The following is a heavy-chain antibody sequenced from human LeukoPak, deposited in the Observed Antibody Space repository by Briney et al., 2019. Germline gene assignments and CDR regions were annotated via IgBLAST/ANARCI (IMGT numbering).Heavy chain of an antibody. CDR3: ARGRQAITMIVGGGDY. V-gene: IGHV4-38-2*02. CDR1: GYSISSGYY. CDR2: IYHSGST. D-gene: IGHD3-22*01. J-gene: IGHJ4*02. Sequence: PSETLSLTCTVSGYSISSGYYWGWIRQPPGKGLEWIGSIYHSGSTYYNPSLKSRVTISVDTSKNQFSLKLSSVTAADTAVYYCARGRQAITMIVGGGDYWGQGTLVTVSS.